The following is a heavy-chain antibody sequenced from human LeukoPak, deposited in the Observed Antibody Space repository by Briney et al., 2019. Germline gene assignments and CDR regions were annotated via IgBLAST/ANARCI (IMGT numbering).Heavy chain of an antibody. V-gene: IGHV1-69*05. J-gene: IGHJ3*02. CDR3: ARGLDYYDSHHI. D-gene: IGHD3-22*01. CDR2: IIPIFGTA. Sequence: SVKVSCKXSGYTFTSYYMHWVRQAPGQGLEWMGGIIPIFGTANYAQKFQGRVTITTDESTSTAYMELSSLRSEDTAVYYCARGLDYYDSHHIWGQGTMVTVSS. CDR1: GYTFTSYY.